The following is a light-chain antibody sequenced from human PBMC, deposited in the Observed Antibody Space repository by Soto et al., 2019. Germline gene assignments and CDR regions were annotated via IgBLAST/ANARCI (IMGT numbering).Light chain of an antibody. J-gene: IGLJ3*02. CDR3: CSYAGSSTGV. Sequence: QSALTQPASVSGSPGQSITISCTGTSSDIGKYDLVSWYQQHPGKAPKLLVYEDTKRPSGVSNRFSGSKSGNTASLTISGLQAEDEADYYCCSYAGSSTGVFGGGTKLTVL. CDR2: EDT. V-gene: IGLV2-23*01. CDR1: SSDIGKYDL.